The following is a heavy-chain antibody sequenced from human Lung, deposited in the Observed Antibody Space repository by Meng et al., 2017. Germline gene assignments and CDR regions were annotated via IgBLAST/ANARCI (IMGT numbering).Heavy chain of an antibody. CDR2: INAATGNK. D-gene: IGHD3-16*01. Sequence: QVQLVQSGAEVKKPGASVKVSCKASGYTFTRYGIHWVRQAPGQRLEWMGWINAATGNKKYSENFHRRVTITRDTSANTAYMELSSLRYEDTAVYYCAKEGERGGYFDYWGQGVLVTVSS. CDR1: GYTFTRYG. V-gene: IGHV1-3*01. CDR3: AKEGERGGYFDY. J-gene: IGHJ4*02.